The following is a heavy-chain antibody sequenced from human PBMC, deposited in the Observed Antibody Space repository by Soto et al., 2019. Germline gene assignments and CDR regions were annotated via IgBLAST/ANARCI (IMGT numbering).Heavy chain of an antibody. CDR3: VKAVYLLDFDY. V-gene: IGHV3-23*01. D-gene: IGHD1-20*01. Sequence: GALIVSCTASGFTFSIYAMTGVRQAPGKGLEWVSTISGTGGNTYYADSVKGRFTISRDNSKNTVYLQMNSLRAEDTAVYYCVKAVYLLDFDYWGQGTLVTVYS. CDR2: ISGTGGNT. CDR1: GFTFSIYA. J-gene: IGHJ4*02.